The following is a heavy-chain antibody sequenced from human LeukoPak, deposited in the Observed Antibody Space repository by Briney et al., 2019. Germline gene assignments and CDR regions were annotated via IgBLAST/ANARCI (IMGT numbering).Heavy chain of an antibody. V-gene: IGHV3-64D*06. Sequence: GGSLRLSCSASGFTFSSYAMHCVRQAPGKGLEYVSAISSNGGSTYYADSVKGRFTISRDNSKNTLYLQMSSLRAEDTAVYYCVKDMGARLNRFDYWGQGTLVTVSS. CDR2: ISSNGGST. D-gene: IGHD1-26*01. J-gene: IGHJ4*02. CDR3: VKDMGARLNRFDY. CDR1: GFTFSSYA.